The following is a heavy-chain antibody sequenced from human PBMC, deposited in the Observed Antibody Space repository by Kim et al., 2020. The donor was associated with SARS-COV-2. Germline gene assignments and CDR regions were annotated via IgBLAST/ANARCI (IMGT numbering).Heavy chain of an antibody. CDR3: ARDRIWIAVAGLDV. D-gene: IGHD6-19*01. Sequence: ASVKVSCKASGYTFTGYYMHWVRQAPGQGLEWMGWINPNSGGTNYAQKFQGRVTMTRDTSISTAYMELSRLRSDDTAVYYCARDRIWIAVAGLDVWGQGTTVTVSS. CDR2: INPNSGGT. J-gene: IGHJ6*02. V-gene: IGHV1-2*02. CDR1: GYTFTGYY.